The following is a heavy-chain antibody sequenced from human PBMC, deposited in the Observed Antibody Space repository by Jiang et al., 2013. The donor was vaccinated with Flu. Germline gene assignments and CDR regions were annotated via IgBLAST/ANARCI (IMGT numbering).Heavy chain of an antibody. Sequence: GSGLVKPSETLSLTCTVSGGSISSYYWSWIRQPPGKGLEWIGYIYYSGSTNYNPSLKSRVTISVDTSKNQFSLKLSSVTAADTAVYYCARHRVGVYAEFDYWGQGTLVTVSS. V-gene: IGHV4-59*08. CDR3: ARHRVGVYAEFDY. D-gene: IGHD2-8*01. J-gene: IGHJ4*02. CDR1: GGSISSYY. CDR2: IYYSGST.